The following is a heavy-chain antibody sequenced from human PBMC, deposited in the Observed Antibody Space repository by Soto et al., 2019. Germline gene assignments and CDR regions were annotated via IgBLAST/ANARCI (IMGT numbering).Heavy chain of an antibody. V-gene: IGHV4-59*01. Sequence: QVQLQQSGPGLVKPSETLSLTCTVSGGSISSYYWSWIRQPPGKGLDWIGYIYYTEKTNYNPSLTSRVTISADTSKNQFSLTLRSVAAADTGIYFCARARFQLLPPCSYGMDVWGQGTAVSVSS. J-gene: IGHJ6*02. D-gene: IGHD2-15*01. CDR2: IYYTEKT. CDR3: ARARFQLLPPCSYGMDV. CDR1: GGSISSYY.